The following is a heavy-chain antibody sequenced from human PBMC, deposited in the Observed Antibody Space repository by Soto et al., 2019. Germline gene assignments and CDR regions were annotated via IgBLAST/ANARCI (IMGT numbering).Heavy chain of an antibody. Sequence: SETLSLTCAVYGGSFSGYYWSWIRQPPGKGLEWIGEINHSGSTNYNPSLKSRVTISVDTSKNQFSLKLSSVTAADTAVYYCARGPGRSSYPGPYGSGISSYYYYMDVWGKGTTVTVSS. J-gene: IGHJ6*03. CDR2: INHSGST. D-gene: IGHD3-10*01. V-gene: IGHV4-34*01. CDR3: ARGPGRSSYPGPYGSGISSYYYYMDV. CDR1: GGSFSGYY.